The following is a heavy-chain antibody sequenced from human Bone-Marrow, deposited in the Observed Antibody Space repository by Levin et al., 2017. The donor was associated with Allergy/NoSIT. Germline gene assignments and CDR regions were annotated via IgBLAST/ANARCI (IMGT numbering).Heavy chain of an antibody. J-gene: IGHJ4*02. D-gene: IGHD2-15*01. Sequence: GESLKISCAASGFTFTSYEMNWVHQAPGKGLEWVSYIGDSGSTTYHADSVKGRFTISRDNAKNSLYLQMNSLRAEDTAIYYCARVQSCLDYWGQGTLVTVSS. CDR2: IGDSGSTT. CDR1: GFTFTSYE. CDR3: ARVQSCLDY. V-gene: IGHV3-48*03.